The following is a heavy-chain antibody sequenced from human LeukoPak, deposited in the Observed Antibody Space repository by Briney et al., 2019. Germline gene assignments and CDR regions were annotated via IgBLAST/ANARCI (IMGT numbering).Heavy chain of an antibody. CDR1: GGTFSSYA. D-gene: IGHD6-13*01. CDR2: IIPIFGTA. CDR3: ARSASSSWYGFHMDV. V-gene: IGHV1-69*05. J-gene: IGHJ6*03. Sequence: SVKVSCKASGGTFSSYAISWVRQAPGQGLEGMGGIIPIFGTANYAQKFQGRVTITTDESTSTAYMELSSLRSEDTAVYYCARSASSSWYGFHMDVWGKGTTVTVSS.